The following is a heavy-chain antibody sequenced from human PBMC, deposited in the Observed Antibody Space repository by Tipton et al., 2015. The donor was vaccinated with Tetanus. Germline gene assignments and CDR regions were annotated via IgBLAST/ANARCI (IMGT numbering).Heavy chain of an antibody. CDR2: THHSGNT. CDR3: AGDGEKIMTSDRRQRRATNYYYHYGLDV. Sequence: TLSLTCSVSGASISSYYWNWIRQVPGKGLEWIGYTHHSGNTNYNPSLSGRVTISVDTSKNQITLTLKSVTAADTALYYCAGDGEKIMTSDRRQRRATNYYYHYGLDVWGQGTTVTVSS. CDR1: GASISSYY. D-gene: IGHD3-10*01. V-gene: IGHV4-59*01. J-gene: IGHJ6*02.